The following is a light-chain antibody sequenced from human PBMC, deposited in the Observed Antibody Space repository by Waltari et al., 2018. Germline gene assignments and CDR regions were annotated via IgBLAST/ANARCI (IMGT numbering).Light chain of an antibody. CDR1: ETIVGY. J-gene: IGKJ2*01. CDR3: RQTFGGPFT. CDR2: GGS. Sequence: DILMSQSPASLSASVGDRVTITCRASETIVGYLAWYQSKPGKAPKLLIYGGSTLQNGVSSRFAGSGADTEFTLSINGLQADDFATYYCRQTFGGPFTFGQGT. V-gene: IGKV1-39*01.